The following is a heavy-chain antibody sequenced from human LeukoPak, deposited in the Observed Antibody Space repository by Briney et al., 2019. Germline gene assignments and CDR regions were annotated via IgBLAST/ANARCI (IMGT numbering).Heavy chain of an antibody. V-gene: IGHV1-8*01. D-gene: IGHD2-2*02. J-gene: IGHJ4*02. CDR1: GYTFTSYD. Sequence: ASVKVSYKASGYTFTSYDINWVRQATGQGLEWMGWMNPNSGNTGYAQKFQGRVTMTRNTSISTAYMELSSLRSEDTAVYYCARGRYCSSTSCYRRGLFDYWGQGTLVTVSS. CDR2: MNPNSGNT. CDR3: ARGRYCSSTSCYRRGLFDY.